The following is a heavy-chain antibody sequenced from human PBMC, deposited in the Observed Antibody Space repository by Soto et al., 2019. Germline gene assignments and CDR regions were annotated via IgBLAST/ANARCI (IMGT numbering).Heavy chain of an antibody. Sequence: GGSLRLSCAASGFTFSDHVMHWVRQAPGKGLEWVAVISFDGSLIYYADSVKGRFTISRDNPKNTLYLHVNSLIPEDTAVYYCARDRRGNSGWYGGGGYWGQGTLVTVSS. J-gene: IGHJ4*02. CDR1: GFTFSDHV. V-gene: IGHV3-30*04. CDR3: ARDRRGNSGWYGGGGY. CDR2: ISFDGSLI. D-gene: IGHD6-19*01.